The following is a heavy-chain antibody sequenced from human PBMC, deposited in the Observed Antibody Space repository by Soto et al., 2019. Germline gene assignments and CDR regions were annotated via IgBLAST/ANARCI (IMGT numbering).Heavy chain of an antibody. V-gene: IGHV1-46*01. J-gene: IGHJ6*02. CDR2: INPSGGST. Sequence: QVQLVQSGAEVKKPGASVKVSCKASGYTFTSYYMHWVRQAPGQGLEWMGIINPSGGSTSYAQKFQGRVTMTRDTSTSTVYMELSSLRSEDTAVYYCASLSGPTISKDYYGMDVWGQGTTVTVSS. D-gene: IGHD3-3*01. CDR1: GYTFTSYY. CDR3: ASLSGPTISKDYYGMDV.